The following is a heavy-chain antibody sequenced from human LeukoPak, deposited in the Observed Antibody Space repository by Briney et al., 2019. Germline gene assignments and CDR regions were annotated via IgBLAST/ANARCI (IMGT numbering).Heavy chain of an antibody. V-gene: IGHV1-3*01. CDR2: VNAGNGNT. Sequence: SVKLSCKASGYTFTSXAMPWVRQAPGQRLXWMGWVNAGNGNTKYSQKFQGRVTITRDTSASTAYMELSSLRSEDTAVYYCARADYYDSSGYSYYYYGMDVWGQGTTATVSS. CDR3: ARADYYDSSGYSYYYYGMDV. CDR1: GYTFTSXA. J-gene: IGHJ6*02. D-gene: IGHD3-22*01.